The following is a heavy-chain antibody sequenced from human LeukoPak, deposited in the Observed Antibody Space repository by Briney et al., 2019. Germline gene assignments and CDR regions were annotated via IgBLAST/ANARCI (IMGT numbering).Heavy chain of an antibody. CDR3: ARGGYDFWSGYRIDY. CDR2: ISGSGGST. CDR1: GFTFSSYA. D-gene: IGHD3-3*01. Sequence: PGGSLRLSCAASGFTFSSYAMSWVRQAPGKGLEWVSAISGSGGSTYYADSVKGRFTISRDISKNTLYLQMNSLRAEDTAVYYCARGGYDFWSGYRIDYWGQGTLVTVSS. J-gene: IGHJ4*02. V-gene: IGHV3-23*01.